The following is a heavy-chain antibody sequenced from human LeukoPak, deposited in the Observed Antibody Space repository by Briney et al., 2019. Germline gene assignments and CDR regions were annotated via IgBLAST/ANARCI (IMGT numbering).Heavy chain of an antibody. CDR1: GYTFTGYY. J-gene: IGHJ4*02. V-gene: IGHV1-2*06. D-gene: IGHD6-13*01. CDR2: INPNSGGT. Sequence: GASVKVSCKASGYTFTGYYMHWVRQAPGQGLEWMGRINPNSGGTNYAQKFQGGVTMTRDTSISTAYMELSRLRSDDTAVYYCARDLYSSSWYGYSYWGQGTLVTVSS. CDR3: ARDLYSSSWYGYSY.